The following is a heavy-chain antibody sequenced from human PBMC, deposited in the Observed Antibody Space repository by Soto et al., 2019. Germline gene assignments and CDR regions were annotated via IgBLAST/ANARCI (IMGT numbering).Heavy chain of an antibody. V-gene: IGHV4-30-4*01. J-gene: IGHJ5*02. D-gene: IGHD6-19*01. CDR1: VGSISSGDYY. CDR3: ARGGEWLLRGWFEP. CDR2: IYYSGNT. Sequence: SETLSLTCTFSVGSISSGDYYCNWIRQPPGKGLEWIGFIYYSGNTYYNPSLKSRLTISVDTSKNQFSLKLSSVTAADTAVYYCARGGEWLLRGWFEPWGQRTLVNVSS.